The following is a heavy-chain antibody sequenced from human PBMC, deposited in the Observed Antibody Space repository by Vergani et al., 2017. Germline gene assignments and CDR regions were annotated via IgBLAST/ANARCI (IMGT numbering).Heavy chain of an antibody. CDR1: GYSFTSYW. V-gene: IGHV5-10-1*03. CDR3: ARNTPVLVPKHAFDI. J-gene: IGHJ3*02. CDR2: IDPSDSYT. Sequence: EVQLVQSGAEVKKPGESLRISCKGSGYSFTSYWISWVRQMPGKGLEWMGRIDPSDSYTNYSPSFQGHVTISADKSISTAYLQWSSLKASDTAMYYCARNTPVLVPKHAFDIWGQGTMVTVSS. D-gene: IGHD2-8*02.